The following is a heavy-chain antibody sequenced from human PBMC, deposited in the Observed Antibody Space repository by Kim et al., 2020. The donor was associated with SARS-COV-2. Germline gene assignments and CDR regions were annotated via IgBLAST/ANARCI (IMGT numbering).Heavy chain of an antibody. J-gene: IGHJ6*02. D-gene: IGHD3-16*01. CDR1: GGSISSYY. CDR3: ARQPYGYYYYYGMDV. CDR2: IYYSGST. V-gene: IGHV4-59*08. Sequence: SETLSLTCTVSGGSISSYYWSWIRQPPGKGLEWIGYIYYSGSTNYNPSLKSRVTISVDTSKNQFSLKLSSVTAADTAVYYCARQPYGYYYYYGMDVWGQGTTVTVSS.